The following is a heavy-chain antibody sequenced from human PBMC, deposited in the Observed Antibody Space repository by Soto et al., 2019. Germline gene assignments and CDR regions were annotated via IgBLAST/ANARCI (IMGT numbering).Heavy chain of an antibody. D-gene: IGHD3-10*01. CDR1: GGSISSYY. J-gene: IGHJ6*03. V-gene: IGHV4-59*01. CDR3: ARDRGKLDMVRGVIIPYYMDV. Sequence: SETLSLTCTVSGGSISSYYWSWIRQPPGKGLEWIGYIYYSGSTNYNPSLKSRVTISVDTSKNQFSLKLSSVTAADTAVYYCARDRGKLDMVRGVIIPYYMDVWGKGTTVTVS. CDR2: IYYSGST.